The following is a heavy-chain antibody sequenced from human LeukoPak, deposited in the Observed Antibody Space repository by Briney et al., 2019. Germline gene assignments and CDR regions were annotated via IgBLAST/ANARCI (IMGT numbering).Heavy chain of an antibody. V-gene: IGHV1-18*01. Sequence: ASVKVCCKTSGYTFTNNAITWVRQAPGQGLEWMGWIGTYSGNKNLAQKFQGRVTMTTDTPTSTAYMELKSLRSDDTAVYFCARGGSGAYCPDFWGQGTLVIVSS. J-gene: IGHJ4*02. CDR3: ARGGSGAYCPDF. CDR2: IGTYSGNK. D-gene: IGHD3-10*01. CDR1: GYTFTNNA.